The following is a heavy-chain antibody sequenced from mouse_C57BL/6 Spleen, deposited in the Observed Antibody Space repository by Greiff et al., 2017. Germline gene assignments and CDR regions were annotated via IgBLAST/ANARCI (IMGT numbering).Heavy chain of an antibody. CDR3: AREGGYGNFLDY. CDR1: GYSITSGYY. Sequence: DVKLQESGPGLVKPSQSLSLTCSVTGYSITSGYYWNWIRQFPGNKLEWMGYISYDGSNNYNPSLKNRISITRDTSKNQFFLKLNSVTTEDTATYYCAREGGYGNFLDYWGQGTSVTVSS. V-gene: IGHV3-6*01. CDR2: ISYDGSN. J-gene: IGHJ4*01. D-gene: IGHD2-1*01.